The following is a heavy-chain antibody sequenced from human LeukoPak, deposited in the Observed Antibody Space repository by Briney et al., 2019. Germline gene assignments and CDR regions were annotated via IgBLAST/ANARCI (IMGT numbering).Heavy chain of an antibody. CDR2: IYHSGST. V-gene: IGHV4-4*02. CDR1: GGSISSSNW. J-gene: IGHJ3*02. D-gene: IGHD1-1*01. CDR3: ARDGENWNLDAFDI. Sequence: SETLSLTCAVSGGSISSSNWWSWVRQPPGKGLEWIGEIYHSGSTNYNPSLKSRVTISVDKSKNQFSLKLSSVTAADTAVYYCARDGENWNLDAFDIWGQGTVVTVSS.